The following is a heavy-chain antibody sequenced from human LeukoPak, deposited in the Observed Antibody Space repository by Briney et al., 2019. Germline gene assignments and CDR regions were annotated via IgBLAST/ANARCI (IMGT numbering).Heavy chain of an antibody. Sequence: TGRSLRLSCAASGFTFSSYAMSWVRQAPGKGLEWVSAISGSGGSTYYADSVKGRFTISRDNSKNTLYLQMNSLRAEDTAVYYCAKEKVGAPANYYSGMDVWGQGTTVTVSS. V-gene: IGHV3-23*01. CDR1: GFTFSSYA. D-gene: IGHD1-26*01. CDR3: AKEKVGAPANYYSGMDV. J-gene: IGHJ6*02. CDR2: ISGSGGST.